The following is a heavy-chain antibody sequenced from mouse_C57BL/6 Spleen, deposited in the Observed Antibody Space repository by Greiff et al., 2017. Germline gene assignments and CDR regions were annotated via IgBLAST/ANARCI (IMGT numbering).Heavy chain of an antibody. CDR1: GYTFTSYW. Sequence: VQLQQPGAELVKPGASVKMSCKASGYTFTSYWITWVKQRPGQGLEWIGDIYPGSGSTNYNEKFKSKATLTVDTSSSTAYMQLSSLTFEDSAVYYCARGDYYGSSYGGYFDVWGTGTTVTVSS. CDR3: ARGDYYGSSYGGYFDV. V-gene: IGHV1-55*01. J-gene: IGHJ1*03. CDR2: IYPGSGST. D-gene: IGHD1-1*01.